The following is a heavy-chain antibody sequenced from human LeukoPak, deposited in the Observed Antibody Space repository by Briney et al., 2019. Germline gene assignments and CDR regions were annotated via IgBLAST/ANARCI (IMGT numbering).Heavy chain of an antibody. CDR3: ARDRGWYYYDSSGYYD. V-gene: IGHV1-2*06. CDR2: INPNSGGT. J-gene: IGHJ4*02. CDR1: GYTFTGYY. Sequence: ASVKVSCKASGYTFTGYYMHWVRQAPGQGLEWMGRINPNSGGTNYAQKFQGRVTMTRDTSLSTAYMELSRLRSDDTAVYYCARDRGWYYYDSSGYYDWGQGTLVTVSS. D-gene: IGHD3-22*01.